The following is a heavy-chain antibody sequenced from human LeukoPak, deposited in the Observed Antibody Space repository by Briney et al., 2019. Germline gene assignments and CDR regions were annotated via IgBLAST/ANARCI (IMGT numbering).Heavy chain of an antibody. V-gene: IGHV1-2*02. J-gene: IGHJ4*02. Sequence: ASVKVSCKVSGYTLTELSMHWVRQAPGQGLEWMGWLNPQTGDTHFAQKFQGRVTFTRDTSISTAYMAMSRLRSDDTAVFYCARGSRYHDWLSPLDSWGQGTLVTVSS. D-gene: IGHD3-9*01. CDR2: LNPQTGDT. CDR3: ARGSRYHDWLSPLDS. CDR1: GYTLTELS.